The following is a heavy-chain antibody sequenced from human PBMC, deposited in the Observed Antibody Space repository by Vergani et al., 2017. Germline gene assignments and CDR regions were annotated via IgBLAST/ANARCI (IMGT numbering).Heavy chain of an antibody. Sequence: QVQLVQSGAEVKKPGASVKVSCKASGYTFTGYYMHWVRQAPGQGLEWMGWINPNSGGTNYAQKVQGRVTMTRDTCISTAYMELSRLRSDDTAVYYCARGETGPTAFDIWGQGTMVTVSS. CDR2: INPNSGGT. CDR1: GYTFTGYY. CDR3: ARGETGPTAFDI. J-gene: IGHJ3*02. V-gene: IGHV1-2*02.